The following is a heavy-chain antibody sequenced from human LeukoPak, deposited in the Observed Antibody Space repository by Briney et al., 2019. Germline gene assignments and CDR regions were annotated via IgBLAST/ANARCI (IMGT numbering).Heavy chain of an antibody. J-gene: IGHJ4*02. V-gene: IGHV1-2*02. CDR3: ARGGHVRVYDNSAYYGHE. CDR2: INPNSGGT. D-gene: IGHD3-22*01. Sequence: ASVKVSCKTSGYTFTGYYMHWVRQAPGQGLEWMGWINPNSGGTNYAQRFQGRVTMTRDMSTSTVYMELSSLRSEDTAIYYCARGGHVRVYDNSAYYGHEWGQGTLVTVSS. CDR1: GYTFTGYY.